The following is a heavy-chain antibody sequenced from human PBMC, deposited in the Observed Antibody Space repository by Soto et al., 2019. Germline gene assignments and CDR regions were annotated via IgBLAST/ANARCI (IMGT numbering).Heavy chain of an antibody. Sequence: PGGSLRLSCAASGFTFSSYAMSWVRQAPGKGLEWVSAISGSGGSTYYADSVKGRFTISRDNSKNTLYLQMNSLRAEDTAVYYCASHRSSGDYESFDYWGQGTLVTVSS. D-gene: IGHD4-17*01. CDR3: ASHRSSGDYESFDY. V-gene: IGHV3-23*01. CDR2: ISGSGGST. CDR1: GFTFSSYA. J-gene: IGHJ4*02.